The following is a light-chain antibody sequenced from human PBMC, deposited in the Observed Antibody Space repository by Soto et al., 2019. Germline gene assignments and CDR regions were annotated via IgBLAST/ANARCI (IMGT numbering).Light chain of an antibody. CDR1: SSDVGGYDQ. J-gene: IGLJ2*01. CDR3: SSYTGSGTF. Sequence: QSALTQPASVSGSPGQSIAISCTGTSSDVGGYDQVSRYQQHPGKAPKLMIYAVTTRPSGVSNRFSGSKSGNTASLTISGLQAEGEADYYCSSYTGSGTFFGGGTKLTVL. CDR2: AVT. V-gene: IGLV2-14*01.